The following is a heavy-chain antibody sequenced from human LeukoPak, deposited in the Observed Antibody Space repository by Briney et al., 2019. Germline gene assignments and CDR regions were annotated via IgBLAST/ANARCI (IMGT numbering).Heavy chain of an antibody. Sequence: SETLSLTCAVYGGSFSGHYWSWIRQPPGKGLEWIGEINHSGSTNYNPSLKSRVTISVDTSKNQFSLKLSSVTAADTAVYYCARDPRHWGQGTLVTVSS. V-gene: IGHV4-34*01. CDR3: ARDPRH. CDR1: GGSFSGHY. CDR2: INHSGST. J-gene: IGHJ4*02.